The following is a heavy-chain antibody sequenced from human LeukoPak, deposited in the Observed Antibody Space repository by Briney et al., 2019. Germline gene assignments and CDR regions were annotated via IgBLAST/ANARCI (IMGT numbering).Heavy chain of an antibody. CDR2: IRADGGEI. J-gene: IGHJ4*02. Sequence: GGALRLSCEASGFSLCTSWMTWVRQAPGKGLEWVANIRADGGEIYYVDAVKGRFAISRDNTKNSLYLQMDSLRVEDTADYYCARDGNDWNGFDYWGQGTLVTVSS. D-gene: IGHD1-1*01. CDR1: GFSLCTSW. CDR3: ARDGNDWNGFDY. V-gene: IGHV3-7*01.